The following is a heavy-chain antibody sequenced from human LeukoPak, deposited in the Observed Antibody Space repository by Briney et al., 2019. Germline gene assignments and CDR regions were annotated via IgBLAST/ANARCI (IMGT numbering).Heavy chain of an antibody. J-gene: IGHJ4*02. D-gene: IGHD6-19*01. CDR3: ARVRYDSGWYDY. CDR1: GFTFSAYA. CDR2: ITTGGSSI. V-gene: IGHV3-48*04. Sequence: PSGGSLRLSCAASGFTFSAYAMAWVRQVSGKGLECVSLITTGGSSIFYADSVKGRFTISRNNAKNSLFLQMNSLRAEDAAVYYCARVRYDSGWYDYWGQGALVTVSS.